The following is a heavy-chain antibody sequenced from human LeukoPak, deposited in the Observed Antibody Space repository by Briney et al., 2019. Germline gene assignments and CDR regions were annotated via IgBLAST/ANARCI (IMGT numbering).Heavy chain of an antibody. Sequence: ASVKVSCKASGYTFTSYDINWVRQATGQGLEWMGWMNPNSGNTGYAQKFQGRVTIARNTSISTAYMELSSLRSEDTAVYYCARDIGIEFDYGSGAKLLDIWGQGTMVTVSS. CDR2: MNPNSGNT. D-gene: IGHD3-10*01. CDR1: GYTFTSYD. CDR3: ARDIGIEFDYGSGAKLLDI. V-gene: IGHV1-8*03. J-gene: IGHJ3*02.